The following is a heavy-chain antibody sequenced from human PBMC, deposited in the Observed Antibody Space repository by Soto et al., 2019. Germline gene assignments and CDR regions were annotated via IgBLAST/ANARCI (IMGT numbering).Heavy chain of an antibody. J-gene: IGHJ6*02. D-gene: IGHD6-13*01. Sequence: QVQLVESGGGVVQPGRSLRLSCAASGFTFNNYDMNWVRQAPGKGLEWVAVIWNDGNGYYYANSVKGRFTISRHNSKNTLYLQMWMLKGQDTDVYYCARRQIAPPTRGAASARGGIDVWGQGTTVTVSS. CDR2: IWNDGNGY. CDR1: GFTFNNYD. CDR3: ARRQIAPPTRGAASARGGIDV. V-gene: IGHV3-33*01.